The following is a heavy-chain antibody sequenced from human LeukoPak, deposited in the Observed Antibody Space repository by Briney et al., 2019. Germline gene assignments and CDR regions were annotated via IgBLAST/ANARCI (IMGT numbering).Heavy chain of an antibody. CDR3: ARYCSGGSCYPNDDAFDI. CDR2: IIPIFGTA. D-gene: IGHD2-15*01. V-gene: IGHV1-69*13. Sequence: ASVKVSCKAYGGTFSSYAISWVRQAPGQGLEWMGGIIPIFGTANYAQKFQGRVTITADESTGTAYMELSSLRSEDTAVYYCARYCSGGSCYPNDDAFDIWGQGTMVTVSS. CDR1: GGTFSSYA. J-gene: IGHJ3*02.